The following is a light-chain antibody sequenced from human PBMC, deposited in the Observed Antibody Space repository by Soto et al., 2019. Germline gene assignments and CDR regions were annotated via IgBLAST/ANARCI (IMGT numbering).Light chain of an antibody. V-gene: IGLV2-14*01. Sequence: QSVLTQPASVSGSPGQSITISCTGTSSDVGDYNYVSWYQQHPGKAPKLMIYDVSNRPSGVSNRFSGSKSGNTASLTISGLQAEDEADYYCSSYTSSGTPYVFGTGTKVTVL. CDR2: DVS. J-gene: IGLJ1*01. CDR3: SSYTSSGTPYV. CDR1: SSDVGDYNY.